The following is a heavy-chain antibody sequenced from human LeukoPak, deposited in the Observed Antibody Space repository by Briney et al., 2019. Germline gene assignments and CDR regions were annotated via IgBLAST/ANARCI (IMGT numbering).Heavy chain of an antibody. V-gene: IGHV1-18*01. CDR3: ARKYYDILTGYYTNFDY. D-gene: IGHD3-9*01. Sequence: ASVKVSCKASGYTFTSYGISWVRQAPGQGLEWMGWISAYNGSTNYAQKLQGRVTMTTDTSTSTAYMELRSLRSDDTAVYYCARKYYDILTGYYTNFDYWGQGTLVTVSS. CDR1: GYTFTSYG. J-gene: IGHJ4*02. CDR2: ISAYNGST.